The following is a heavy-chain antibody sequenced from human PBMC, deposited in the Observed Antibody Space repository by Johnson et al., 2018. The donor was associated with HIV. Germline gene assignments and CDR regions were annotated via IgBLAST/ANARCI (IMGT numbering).Heavy chain of an antibody. Sequence: VQLVESGGGLVQPGGSLRLSCAASGFTFRNAWMSWVRQAPGKGLEWVSGINWNGGSTGYADSVKGRFTISRDNAKNSLYLQMNSLRAEDTALYYCARVGAVAGLYSIWGQGTMVTVSS. J-gene: IGHJ3*02. V-gene: IGHV3-20*04. CDR1: GFTFRNAW. D-gene: IGHD6-19*01. CDR2: INWNGGST. CDR3: ARVGAVAGLYSI.